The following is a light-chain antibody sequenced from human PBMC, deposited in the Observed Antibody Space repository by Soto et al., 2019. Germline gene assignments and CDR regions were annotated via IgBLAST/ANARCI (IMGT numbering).Light chain of an antibody. Sequence: QPVLTQPPSVSRAPGQRVTISCTGSSSNTGAGYDVHWYQQFPGMAPKLLIFGNYERPSGVPDRFSGSKSGASASLAISGLQTEDEADYYCQSYDTSLNDWVFGGGTKLTVL. CDR2: GNY. CDR1: SSNTGAGYD. CDR3: QSYDTSLNDWV. V-gene: IGLV1-40*01. J-gene: IGLJ3*02.